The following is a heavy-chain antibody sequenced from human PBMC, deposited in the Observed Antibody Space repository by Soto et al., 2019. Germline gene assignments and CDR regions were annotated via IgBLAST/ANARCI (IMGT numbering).Heavy chain of an antibody. Sequence: HPGGSLRLSCAASGFTFSSYAMSWVRQAPGKGLEWVSAISGSGGSTYYADSVKGRFTISRDNSKNTLYLQMNSLRAEDTAVYYCAKDRYSDTAMVLVFDYWGQGTLVTVSS. CDR1: GFTFSSYA. CDR2: ISGSGGST. D-gene: IGHD5-18*01. CDR3: AKDRYSDTAMVLVFDY. J-gene: IGHJ4*02. V-gene: IGHV3-23*01.